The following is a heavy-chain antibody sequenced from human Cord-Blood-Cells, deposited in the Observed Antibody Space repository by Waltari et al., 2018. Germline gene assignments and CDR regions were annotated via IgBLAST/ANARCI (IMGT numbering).Heavy chain of an antibody. Sequence: QVQLQQWGAGLLKPSETLSLTCAVYGGSFSGYYWIWIRQPPGKGLEWIGEINHSGSTNYNPSLKSRFTISVDTSKNQFSLKLSSVTAADTAVYYCATLLDGIIDYWGQGTLVTVSS. D-gene: IGHD1-26*01. CDR2: INHSGST. J-gene: IGHJ4*02. CDR1: GGSFSGYY. V-gene: IGHV4-34*01. CDR3: ATLLDGIIDY.